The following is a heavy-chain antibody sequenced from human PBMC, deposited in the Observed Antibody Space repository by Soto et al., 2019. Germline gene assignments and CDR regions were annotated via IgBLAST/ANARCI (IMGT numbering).Heavy chain of an antibody. V-gene: IGHV4-59*08. D-gene: IGHD3-9*01. J-gene: IGHJ3*02. Sequence: SETLSLTCTVSGGSISSYYWSWIRQPPGKGLEWIGYIYYSGSTNYNPSLKSRVTISVDTSKNQFSLKLSSVTAADTAVYYCASRSYYDILTGYGALDAFDIWGQGTMVNVSS. CDR3: ASRSYYDILTGYGALDAFDI. CDR1: GGSISSYY. CDR2: IYYSGST.